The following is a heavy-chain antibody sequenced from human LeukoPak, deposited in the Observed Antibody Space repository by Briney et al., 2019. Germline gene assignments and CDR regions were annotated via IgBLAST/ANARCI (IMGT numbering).Heavy chain of an antibody. V-gene: IGHV1-69*01. D-gene: IGHD4-11*01. CDR1: GGTFSSYA. Sequence: ASVKVSCKASGGTFSSYAISWVRQAPGQGLEWMGGIIPIFGTANYAQKFQGRVTITADESTSTAYMELSSLRSEDTAVYYCARGLMTTVTTNDYWGQGTLVTVSS. J-gene: IGHJ4*02. CDR3: ARGLMTTVTTNDY. CDR2: IIPIFGTA.